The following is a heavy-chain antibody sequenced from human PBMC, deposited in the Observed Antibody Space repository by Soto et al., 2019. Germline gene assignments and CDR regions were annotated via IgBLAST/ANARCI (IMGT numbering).Heavy chain of an antibody. CDR1: RYTFTRYE. Sequence: ASVRVSCKASRYTFTRYEINGLEQATGQGLEWMGWMNPNSGNTAYAQKFHGRVTMTRNTSITPAYMELSSLRSEDTAVYYCPRAVVAAYDAFDIWGQGTMVTVSS. V-gene: IGHV1-8*01. D-gene: IGHD2-15*01. J-gene: IGHJ3*02. CDR3: PRAVVAAYDAFDI. CDR2: MNPNSGNT.